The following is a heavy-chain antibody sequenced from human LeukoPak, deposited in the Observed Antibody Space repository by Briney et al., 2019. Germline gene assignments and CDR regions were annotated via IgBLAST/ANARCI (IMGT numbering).Heavy chain of an antibody. V-gene: IGHV4-39*01. D-gene: IGHD2-15*01. Sequence: PSETLSLTCTVSGGPIRRSSYHWGWIRQPPGKGLEWIGSIYHSGSTYYNPSLKSRVTISVDTSNNQFSLKLSSVTAADTAVYYCARLPLCSGGSCYSGGFDYWGQGTLVTVSS. CDR1: GGPIRRSSYH. J-gene: IGHJ4*02. CDR3: ARLPLCSGGSCYSGGFDY. CDR2: IYHSGST.